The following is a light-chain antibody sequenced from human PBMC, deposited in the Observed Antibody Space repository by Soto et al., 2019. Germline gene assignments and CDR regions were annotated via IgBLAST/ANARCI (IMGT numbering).Light chain of an antibody. V-gene: IGLV2-14*01. CDR2: EVS. J-gene: IGLJ2*01. Sequence: QSVLTQPASVSGSPGQSITISCTGTSSDVGGYNYVSWYQQHPGTSPKLMIYEVSNRPSGVSNRFSGSKSGNTASLIISGLQAEDEGDYYCSSYTSSSTVVFGGGTKLTVL. CDR1: SSDVGGYNY. CDR3: SSYTSSSTVV.